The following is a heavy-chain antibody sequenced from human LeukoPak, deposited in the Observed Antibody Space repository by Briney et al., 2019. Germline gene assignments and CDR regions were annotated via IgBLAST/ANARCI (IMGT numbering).Heavy chain of an antibody. CDR3: ATPGAPGIAVAGYDY. Sequence: GESLQISCKGSGYSFTSYWIGWVRQLPGKGLEWMGIIYPGDSDTRYSPSFQGQVTISADKSISTAYLQWSSLKASDTAMYYCATPGAPGIAVAGYDYWGQGTLVTVSS. V-gene: IGHV5-51*01. D-gene: IGHD6-19*01. CDR1: GYSFTSYW. J-gene: IGHJ4*02. CDR2: IYPGDSDT.